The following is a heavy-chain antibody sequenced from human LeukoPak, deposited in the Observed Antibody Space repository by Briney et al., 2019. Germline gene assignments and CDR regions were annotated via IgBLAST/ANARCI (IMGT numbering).Heavy chain of an antibody. V-gene: IGHV3-23*01. CDR1: GFIYSSYA. J-gene: IGHJ4*02. CDR3: ANGGSGLDYFDY. D-gene: IGHD3-10*01. Sequence: RGSLRLSCAGSGFIYSSYAMSWVRQAPGRGLEWVSTISHSGGSTYYADSVKGRFTISRDNSKNTLYLQMNSLRVEDTAEYYCANGGSGLDYFDYWGQGTLVTVTS. CDR2: ISHSGGST.